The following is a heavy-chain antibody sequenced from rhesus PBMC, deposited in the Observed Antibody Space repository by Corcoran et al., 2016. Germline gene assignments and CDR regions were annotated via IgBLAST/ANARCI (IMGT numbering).Heavy chain of an antibody. J-gene: IGHJ2*01. CDR1: GGSISGYYY. D-gene: IGHD6-31*01. V-gene: IGHV4-73*01. CDR2: IYGNRAST. Sequence: QVQLQQWGEGLVKPSETLSLTCAVYGGSISGYYYWSWIRQPPGKGLEWIGYIYGNRASTNYNPSLKTRVTISNDTSKNQFSLKLSSVTAADTAVYYCARQRGSGWYWYFDLWGPGTPITISS. CDR3: ARQRGSGWYWYFDL.